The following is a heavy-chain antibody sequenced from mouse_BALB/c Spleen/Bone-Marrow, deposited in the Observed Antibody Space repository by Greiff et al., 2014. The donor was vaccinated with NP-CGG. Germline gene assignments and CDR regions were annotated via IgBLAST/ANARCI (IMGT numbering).Heavy chain of an antibody. Sequence: EVKLVESGAELVKPGASVKLSCTASGFNIKVTYMHWVKQRPEQGLEWIGRIDPANGNTKYDPKFQGKATITADTSSNTAYLQLSSLTSEDTAVYYCAIYYYGSSGFAYWGQGTLVTVSA. CDR1: GFNIKVTY. D-gene: IGHD1-1*01. V-gene: IGHV14-3*02. CDR3: AIYYYGSSGFAY. J-gene: IGHJ3*01. CDR2: IDPANGNT.